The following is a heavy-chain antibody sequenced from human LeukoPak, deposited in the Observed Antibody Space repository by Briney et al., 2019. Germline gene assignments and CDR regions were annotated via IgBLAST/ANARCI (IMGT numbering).Heavy chain of an antibody. CDR1: GYTFTVYY. D-gene: IGHD3-3*01. Sequence: VASVKVSFKASGYTFTVYYMHWVRQAPGQGLEWMGRINPNSGGTNYAQKFQGRVTMTRDTSISTAYMELSRLRSDDTAVYYCARGYYDFWSGYDPSGVTHLDYWGQGTLVTVSS. J-gene: IGHJ4*02. V-gene: IGHV1-2*06. CDR3: ARGYYDFWSGYDPSGVTHLDY. CDR2: INPNSGGT.